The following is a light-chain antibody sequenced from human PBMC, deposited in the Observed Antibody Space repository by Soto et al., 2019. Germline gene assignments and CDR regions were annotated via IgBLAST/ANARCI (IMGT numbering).Light chain of an antibody. CDR1: QNIYYN. V-gene: IGKV3-15*01. Sequence: ILMTQSPATVSVSPGESATLSCRASQNIYYNVAWYQHRPGQAPRLLIYRSSTRAPGVPARFSGSGSGTEITLTISSLQPEDVTVYSCLQYHNLWACGQGTKVEI. J-gene: IGKJ1*01. CDR2: RSS. CDR3: LQYHNLWA.